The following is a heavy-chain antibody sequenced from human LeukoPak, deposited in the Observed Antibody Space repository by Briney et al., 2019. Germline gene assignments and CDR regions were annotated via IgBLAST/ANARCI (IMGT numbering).Heavy chain of an antibody. J-gene: IGHJ4*02. CDR1: GYTFTGYY. Sequence: GASVKVSCKASGYTFTGYYMHWVRQAPGQGLEWMGWINPNSGGTNYAQKFQGRVTMTRDTSISTAYMELRSLRSDDTAVYYCARLFNGSGTPPLAYYFDYWGQGTLVTVSS. CDR2: INPNSGGT. D-gene: IGHD3-10*01. CDR3: ARLFNGSGTPPLAYYFDY. V-gene: IGHV1-2*02.